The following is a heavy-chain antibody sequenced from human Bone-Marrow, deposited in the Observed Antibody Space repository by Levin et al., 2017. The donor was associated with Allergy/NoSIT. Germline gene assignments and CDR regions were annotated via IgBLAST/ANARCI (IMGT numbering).Heavy chain of an antibody. D-gene: IGHD6-13*01. CDR3: ARDAGYSIWGAFDI. CDR1: GFTFSSYW. CDR2: INSDGSST. Sequence: ASVKVSCAASGFTFSSYWMHWVRQAPGKGLVWVSRINSDGSSTSYADSVKGRFTISRDNAKNTLYLQMNSLRAEDTAVYYCARDAGYSIWGAFDIWGQGTMVTVSS. J-gene: IGHJ3*02. V-gene: IGHV3-74*01.